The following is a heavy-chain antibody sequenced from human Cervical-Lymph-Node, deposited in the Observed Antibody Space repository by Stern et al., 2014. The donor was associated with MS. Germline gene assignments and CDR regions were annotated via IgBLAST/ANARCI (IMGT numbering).Heavy chain of an antibody. Sequence: QLVQSGAEVKKPGSSVNVSCKASGGTFSSTYAITWMRPAPGQGLEWMGRIIPILGLPYYAQKFQGRVTITADTSTSTAYMGLSSLRSEDTAVYYCARGAVSNRAAATLHNLFDSWGQGTLVTVSS. V-gene: IGHV1-69*09. CDR1: GGTFSSTYA. CDR3: ARGAVSNRAAATLHNLFDS. D-gene: IGHD2-15*01. CDR2: IIPILGLP. J-gene: IGHJ5*01.